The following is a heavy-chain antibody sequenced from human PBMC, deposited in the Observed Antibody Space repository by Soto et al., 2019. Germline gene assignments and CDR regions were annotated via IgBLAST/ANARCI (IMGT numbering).Heavy chain of an antibody. V-gene: IGHV4-39*01. CDR1: GGSISSSSYY. Sequence: QLQLQESGPGLVKPSETLSLTCTVSGGSISSSSYYWGWIRQPPGKGLEWIGSIYYSGSTYYNPSLKSRVTISVDTSKNQFSLKLSSVTAADTAVYYCARRGVLYDSSGYAHWYFDLWGRGTLVTVSS. D-gene: IGHD3-22*01. CDR3: ARRGVLYDSSGYAHWYFDL. CDR2: IYYSGST. J-gene: IGHJ2*01.